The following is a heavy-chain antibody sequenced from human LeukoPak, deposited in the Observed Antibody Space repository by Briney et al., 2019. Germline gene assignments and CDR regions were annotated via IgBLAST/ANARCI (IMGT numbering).Heavy chain of an antibody. CDR3: ARHYCSSTSCYGGVDY. V-gene: IGHV3-48*03. CDR1: GFTFSSYE. CDR2: ISSSGSTI. Sequence: PGGSLRLSCAASGFTFSSYEMNWVRQAPGEGLEWVSYISSSGSTIYYVDSVKGRFTISRDNAKNSLYLQMNSLRAEDTAVYYCARHYCSSTSCYGGVDYWGQGTLVTVSS. D-gene: IGHD2-2*01. J-gene: IGHJ4*02.